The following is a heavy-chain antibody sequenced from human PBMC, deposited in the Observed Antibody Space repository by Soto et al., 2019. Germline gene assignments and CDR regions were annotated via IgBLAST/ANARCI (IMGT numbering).Heavy chain of an antibody. CDR3: AREGGGVSDSSGLDY. J-gene: IGHJ4*02. V-gene: IGHV4-30-4*01. Sequence: QVQLQESGPGLVKPSQTLSLTCTVSGGSISSGDYYWSWIRQHPGKGLEWIGYIYYSGSTYYNPSLKSRVTISVDTSKNQFSLKLSSVTAADTAVYYCAREGGGVSDSSGLDYWGQGTLVTVSS. D-gene: IGHD3-22*01. CDR1: GGSISSGDYY. CDR2: IYYSGST.